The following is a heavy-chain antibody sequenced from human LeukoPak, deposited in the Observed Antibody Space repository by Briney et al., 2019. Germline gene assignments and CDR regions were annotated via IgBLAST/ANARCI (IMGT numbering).Heavy chain of an antibody. J-gene: IGHJ3*02. CDR2: INHSGST. CDR1: GGSFSGYY. V-gene: IGHV4-34*01. CDR3: ARGPAFDI. Sequence: SETLSLTCAVYGGSFSGYYWSWIRQPPGKGLEWIGEINHSGSTNYNPSLKSRVTISVDTSKNQFSLKLSSVTAADTAVYYCARGPAFDIWGQGTVVTVSS.